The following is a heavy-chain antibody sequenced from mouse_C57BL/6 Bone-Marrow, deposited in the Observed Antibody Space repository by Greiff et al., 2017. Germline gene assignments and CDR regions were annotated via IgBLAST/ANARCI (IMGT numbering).Heavy chain of an antibody. V-gene: IGHV5-6*01. D-gene: IGHD1-1*01. CDR2: ISSGGSYT. CDR3: ARQDYGSMDY. J-gene: IGHJ4*01. Sequence: EVHLVESGGDLVKPGGSLKLSCAASGFTFSSYGMSWVRQTPDKRLEWVATISSGGSYTYYPDSVKGRFTISRDNAKNTLYLQMSSLKSEDTAMYYCARQDYGSMDYWGQGTSVTVSS. CDR1: GFTFSSYG.